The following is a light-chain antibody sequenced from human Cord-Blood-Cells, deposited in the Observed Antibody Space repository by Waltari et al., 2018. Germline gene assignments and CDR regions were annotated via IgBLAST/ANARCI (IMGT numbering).Light chain of an antibody. V-gene: IGKV1-39*01. CDR3: QQSYSTPFT. J-gene: IGKJ3*01. Sequence: DIQMTQSPTSLTASVGDRVTSPCRASQSISSYLNWYQQKPGKAPKPLIYAASSLQSGVPSRFSGSGSGTDFTLTISSLQPEDFATYYCQQSYSTPFTFGPGTKVDIK. CDR2: AAS. CDR1: QSISSY.